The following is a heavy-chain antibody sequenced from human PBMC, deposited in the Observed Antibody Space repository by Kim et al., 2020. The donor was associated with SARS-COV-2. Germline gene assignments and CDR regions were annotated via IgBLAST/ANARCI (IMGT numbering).Heavy chain of an antibody. CDR2: IYYSGST. J-gene: IGHJ5*02. CDR1: GGSISSGGYY. D-gene: IGHD3-22*01. CDR3: ARERYYDSSLAFDP. V-gene: IGHV4-31*03. Sequence: SETLSLTCTVSGGSISSGGYYWSWIRQHPGKGLEWIGYIYYSGSTYYNPSLKSRVTISVDTSKNQFSLKLSSVTAADTAVYYCARERYYDSSLAFDPWGQGTLVTVSS.